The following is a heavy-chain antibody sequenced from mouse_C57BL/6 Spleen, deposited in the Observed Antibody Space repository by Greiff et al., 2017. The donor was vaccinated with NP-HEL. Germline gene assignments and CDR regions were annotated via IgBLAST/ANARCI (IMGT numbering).Heavy chain of an antibody. V-gene: IGHV1-26*01. CDR1: GYTFTDYY. Sequence: EVQLQQSGPELVKPGASVKISCKASGYTFTDYYMNWVKQSHGKSLEWIGDINPNNGGTSYNQKFKGKATLTVDKSSSTAYMELSSLTSEDSAVYYCERMSHLLTVEAMDYWGQGTSVTVSS. CDR3: ERMSHLLTVEAMDY. J-gene: IGHJ4*01. D-gene: IGHD1-1*01. CDR2: INPNNGGT.